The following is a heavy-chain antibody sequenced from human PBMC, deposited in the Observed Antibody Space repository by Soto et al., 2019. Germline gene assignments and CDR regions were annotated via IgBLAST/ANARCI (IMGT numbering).Heavy chain of an antibody. D-gene: IGHD3-16*01. CDR1: GFTFSTSA. CDR2: IVVVSGKT. Sequence: GASLKVSCKASGFTFSTSAVQWVRQARGQRLEWIGLIVVVSGKTIYARKFQERVTITRDMSTRTVYMELSRLRSEDTALYYCAAPSKGGYYYGMDXWGQGTSVTVS. CDR3: AAPSKGGYYYGMDX. J-gene: IGHJ6*02. V-gene: IGHV1-58*01.